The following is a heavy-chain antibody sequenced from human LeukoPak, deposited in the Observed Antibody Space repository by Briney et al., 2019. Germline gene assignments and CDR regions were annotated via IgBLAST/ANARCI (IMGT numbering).Heavy chain of an antibody. Sequence: SETLSLTCTVSGGSISSYYWSWIRQPPGKGLEWIGYIYYSGSTNYNPSLKSRVTMSVDMSKNQFSLKLTSVTAADTAVYFCARDYGSDYGMDVWGQGTTVTVSS. J-gene: IGHJ6*02. CDR1: GGSISSYY. CDR2: IYYSGST. D-gene: IGHD3-10*01. CDR3: ARDYGSDYGMDV. V-gene: IGHV4-59*12.